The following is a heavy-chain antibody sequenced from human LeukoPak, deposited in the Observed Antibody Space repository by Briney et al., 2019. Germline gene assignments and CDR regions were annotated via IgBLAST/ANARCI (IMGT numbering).Heavy chain of an antibody. CDR1: GFTFSSYW. D-gene: IGHD5-18*01. V-gene: IGHV3-7*01. CDR2: IKQDGSEK. CDR3: ARDGHLDTAMVKRYYYYYGMDV. J-gene: IGHJ6*02. Sequence: GGSLRLSCAASGFTFSSYWMSWVRQAPGKGLEWVANIKQDGSEKYYVDSVKGRFTISRDNAKNSLYLQMNSLRAEDTAVYYCARDGHLDTAMVKRYYYYYGMDVWGQGTTVTVSS.